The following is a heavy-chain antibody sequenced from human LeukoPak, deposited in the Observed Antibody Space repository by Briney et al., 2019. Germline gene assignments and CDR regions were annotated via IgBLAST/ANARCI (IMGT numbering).Heavy chain of an antibody. CDR1: GFTFSSYG. J-gene: IGHJ4*02. V-gene: IGHV3-30*02. CDR3: AKGYSSGWYYFDY. Sequence: GGSLRLSCAASGFTFSSYGMHWVRQAPGKGLEWVAFIRYDGSNKYYADSVKGRFTISRDNSKNTLYLQMNSLRAEDTAVYYCAKGYSSGWYYFDYWGQGTLVTVSS. D-gene: IGHD6-19*01. CDR2: IRYDGSNK.